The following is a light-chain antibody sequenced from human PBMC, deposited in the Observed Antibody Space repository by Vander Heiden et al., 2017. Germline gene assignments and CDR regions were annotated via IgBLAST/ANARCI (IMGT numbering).Light chain of an antibody. CDR2: DAS. CDR3: QQRSNSRT. Sequence: EILFAQSAATLSLSPGERATRSCRASQSVSSYLEWYQQKPGQAPRLLIYDASNRANGIPDRFSGSGSETDFTLTSSSREPEDFAVYYGQQRSNSRTFGQGTKVEIK. V-gene: IGKV3-11*01. CDR1: QSVSSY. J-gene: IGKJ1*01.